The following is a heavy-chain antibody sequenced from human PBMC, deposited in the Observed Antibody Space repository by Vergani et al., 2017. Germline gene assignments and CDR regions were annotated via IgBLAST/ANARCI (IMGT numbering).Heavy chain of an antibody. J-gene: IGHJ5*02. Sequence: QVQLVESGGGVVQPGGSLRLSCAASGFTFSSYGMHWVRQAPGKGLEWVAFIRYDGSNKYYADSVKGRFTISRDNSKNTRYLQMNSLRADDTAVYYCVRGGRGDHGDFWSRLGPWGQGTRVIVSS. CDR2: IRYDGSNK. D-gene: IGHD3-3*01. V-gene: IGHV3-30*02. CDR3: VRGGRGDHGDFWSRLGP. CDR1: GFTFSSYG.